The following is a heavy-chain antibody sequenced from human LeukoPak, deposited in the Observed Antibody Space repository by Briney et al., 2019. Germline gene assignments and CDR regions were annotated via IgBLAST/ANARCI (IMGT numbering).Heavy chain of an antibody. V-gene: IGHV3-30-3*01. Sequence: GGSLRLSCAASGFTFSSYTIHWVRQAPGKGLERVAVISFDGSNKYYAGSVKGRFSISRDNSKNTLYLQMNSLGAEVTAVYYCARGGNPRDGPDYWGQGTLVTVSS. J-gene: IGHJ4*02. CDR1: GFTFSSYT. D-gene: IGHD4-23*01. CDR3: ARGGNPRDGPDY. CDR2: ISFDGSNK.